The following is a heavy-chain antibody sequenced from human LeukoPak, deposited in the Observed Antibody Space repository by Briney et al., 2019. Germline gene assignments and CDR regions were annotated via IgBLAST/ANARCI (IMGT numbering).Heavy chain of an antibody. Sequence: ASVKVSCKASGYTFITYYMHWVRQAPGQGLEWMGIINPIGGSTSYAQKFQGRVTMTGDASTSTVYMEPSSLRSEDTAVYYCARSRLLLDYWGQGTLVTVSS. D-gene: IGHD2-21*02. CDR2: INPIGGST. V-gene: IGHV1-46*01. J-gene: IGHJ4*02. CDR3: ARSRLLLDY. CDR1: GYTFITYY.